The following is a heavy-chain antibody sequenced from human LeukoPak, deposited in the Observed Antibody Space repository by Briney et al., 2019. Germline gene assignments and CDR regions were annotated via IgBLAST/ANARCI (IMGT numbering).Heavy chain of an antibody. CDR1: GGSFSGYY. V-gene: IGHV4-34*01. D-gene: IGHD1-1*01. CDR2: INHSGST. Sequence: SETLSLTCAVYGGSFSGYYWSWIRQPPGKGLEWIGEINHSGSTNYNPSLKSRVTISVDTSKNQFSLKLSSVTAADTAVYYCAREPVERGDYWGQGTLVTVSS. J-gene: IGHJ4*02. CDR3: AREPVERGDY.